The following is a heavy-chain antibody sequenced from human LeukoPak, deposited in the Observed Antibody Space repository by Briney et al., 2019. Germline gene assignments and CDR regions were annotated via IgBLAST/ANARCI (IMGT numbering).Heavy chain of an antibody. CDR1: GFTFSDHW. Sequence: PWGSLRLSCVASGFTFSDHWMSWVRQAPGKGLEWVANIKEDGSAKFYADSVKGRFTISRDNAKNSVFLQMNSLTHDDTAVYYCARAVDVADYWGQGTLVTVSS. CDR2: IKEDGSAK. J-gene: IGHJ4*02. D-gene: IGHD3-10*02. CDR3: ARAVDVADY. V-gene: IGHV3-7*01.